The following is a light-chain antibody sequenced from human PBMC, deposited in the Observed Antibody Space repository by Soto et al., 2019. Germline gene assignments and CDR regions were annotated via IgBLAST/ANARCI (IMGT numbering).Light chain of an antibody. CDR2: DAA. J-gene: IGKJ2*01. CDR3: QQSGSSPPKYT. CDR1: QSVSSSY. Sequence: EIVLTQSPGTLSLSPGERATLSCRASQSVSSSYLAWYQQKPGQAPRLLLYDAASRATGIPDRFSGSGSGTDFTLTISRLEPEDCAVYYWQQSGSSPPKYTFGQGTKLEIK. V-gene: IGKV3-20*01.